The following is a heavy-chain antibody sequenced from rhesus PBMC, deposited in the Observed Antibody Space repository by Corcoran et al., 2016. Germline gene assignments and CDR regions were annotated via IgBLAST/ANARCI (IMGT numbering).Heavy chain of an antibody. CDR2: IDPSDSDT. Sequence: EVQLVQSGAEVKRHGESLKSSCKTSGYSFTRYWISWVRQMPGKGLEWMGAIDPSDSDTRYSPSFQGQVTISADKSISTTYLQWSSLKASDSATYYCAKEARIGLFDYWGQGVLVTVSS. V-gene: IGHV5-2*01. J-gene: IGHJ4*01. CDR1: GYSFTRYW. CDR3: AKEARIGLFDY.